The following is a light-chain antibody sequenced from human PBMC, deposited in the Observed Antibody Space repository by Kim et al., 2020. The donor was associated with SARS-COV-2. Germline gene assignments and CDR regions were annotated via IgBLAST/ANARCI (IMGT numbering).Light chain of an antibody. J-gene: IGKJ1*01. Sequence: ASVGDRVTITCRARQGISDYLAWYQQKPGKVPKLLIYAASTLQSGVPSRFSGSGSGTDFTLTISSLQPEDVATYYCQQYNSAPWTFGQGTKVDIK. V-gene: IGKV1-27*01. CDR3: QQYNSAPWT. CDR2: AAS. CDR1: QGISDY.